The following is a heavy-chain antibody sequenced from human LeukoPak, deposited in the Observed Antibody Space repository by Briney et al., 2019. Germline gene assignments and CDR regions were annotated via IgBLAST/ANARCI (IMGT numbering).Heavy chain of an antibody. CDR2: IYPGDSDT. J-gene: IGHJ5*02. CDR1: GYSFTSYW. Sequence: GESLKISCQGSGYSFTSYWIGWVRQMPGKGLEWMGIIYPGDSDTRYSPSFQGQVTISADKSIRTAYLQWSSLQASDTAMYYCARALGYCSSTSCYRWFDPWGQGTLVTASS. CDR3: ARALGYCSSTSCYRWFDP. V-gene: IGHV5-51*01. D-gene: IGHD2-2*01.